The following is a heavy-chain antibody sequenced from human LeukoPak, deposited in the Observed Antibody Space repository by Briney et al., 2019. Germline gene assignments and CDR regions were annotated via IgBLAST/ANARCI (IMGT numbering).Heavy chain of an antibody. Sequence: SGPTLVNPTQTLTLTCTFSGFSLSTSGVGVGWIRQPPGKALEWLALIYWNDDKRYSPSLKSRLTITKDTSKNQVVLTMTNMDPVDTATYYCAHAAGYCSGGSCYSGSSGYYGHFDYWGQGTLVTVSS. V-gene: IGHV2-5*01. CDR3: AHAAGYCSGGSCYSGSSGYYGHFDY. CDR1: GFSLSTSGVG. J-gene: IGHJ4*02. D-gene: IGHD2-15*01. CDR2: IYWNDDK.